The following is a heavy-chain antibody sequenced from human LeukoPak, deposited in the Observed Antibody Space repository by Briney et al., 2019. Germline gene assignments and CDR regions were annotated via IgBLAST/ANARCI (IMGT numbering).Heavy chain of an antibody. CDR1: GFTFSSYE. V-gene: IGHV3-48*03. CDR2: ISSSGSTI. CDR3: AREYYDYYGSGSMDY. J-gene: IGHJ4*02. D-gene: IGHD3-10*01. Sequence: GGSLRLSCAASGFTFSSYEMNWVRQAPGKGLEWVSYISSSGSTIYYADSVKGRFTISRDNAKNSLYLQMNSLRAEDTAVYYCAREYYDYYGSGSMDYWGQGTLVTVSS.